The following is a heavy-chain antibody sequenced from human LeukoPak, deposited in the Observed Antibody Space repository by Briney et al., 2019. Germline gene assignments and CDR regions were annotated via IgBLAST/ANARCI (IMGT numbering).Heavy chain of an antibody. CDR2: IYYSGST. CDR3: ARGLIAAAGVNPDY. V-gene: IGHV4-59*01. CDR1: GGSICSYY. D-gene: IGHD6-13*01. J-gene: IGHJ4*02. Sequence: SETLSLTCTVSGGSICSYYWSWIRQPPGKGLEWIGFIYYSGSTTYNPSLKSRVTISVDTSKNQFSLKLSSVTAVDTAVYYCARGLIAAAGVNPDYWGQGTLVTVSS.